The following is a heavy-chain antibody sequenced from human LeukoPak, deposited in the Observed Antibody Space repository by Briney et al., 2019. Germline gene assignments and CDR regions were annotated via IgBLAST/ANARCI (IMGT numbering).Heavy chain of an antibody. J-gene: IGHJ4*02. Sequence: PGGSLRLSCAASGFTLTDYWMSWVRQAPGKGLEWVAFIRKRGIETNYVDSVKGRFTISRDNAKNSLYLQMNSLRAEDTAVYYCARATGWYPDYWGQGTLITVSS. V-gene: IGHV3-7*01. CDR2: IRKRGIET. CDR3: ARATGWYPDY. CDR1: GFTLTDYW. D-gene: IGHD6-19*01.